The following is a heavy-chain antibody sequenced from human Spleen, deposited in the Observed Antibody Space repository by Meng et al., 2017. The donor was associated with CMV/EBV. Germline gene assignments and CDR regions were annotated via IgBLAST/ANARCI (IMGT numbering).Heavy chain of an antibody. J-gene: IGHJ4*02. V-gene: IGHV3-7*01. CDR1: GFTFSTYW. Sequence: GALRLSCAASGFTFSTYWMTWVRQAPGKGLEWVANIKQDGSEKYYADSVKGRFTISRDNAKNSLYLQMNSLRAEDTAVYYCARSRDGPPYYFDYWGQGTLVTVSS. CDR2: IKQDGSEK. CDR3: ARSRDGPPYYFDY.